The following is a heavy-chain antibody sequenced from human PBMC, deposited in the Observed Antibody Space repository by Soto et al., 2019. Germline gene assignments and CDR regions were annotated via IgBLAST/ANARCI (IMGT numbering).Heavy chain of an antibody. CDR1: GFTFSSYS. D-gene: IGHD6-13*01. J-gene: IGHJ4*02. CDR2: ISSSSSYI. CDR3: ARFPSYSSSWYGNLFDY. Sequence: VQLVESGGGLVKPGGSLRLSCAASGFTFSSYSMNWVRQAPGKGLEWVSSISSSSSYIYYADSVKGRFTISRDNAKNSLYLQMNSLRAEDTAVYYCARFPSYSSSWYGNLFDYWGQGTLVTVSS. V-gene: IGHV3-21*01.